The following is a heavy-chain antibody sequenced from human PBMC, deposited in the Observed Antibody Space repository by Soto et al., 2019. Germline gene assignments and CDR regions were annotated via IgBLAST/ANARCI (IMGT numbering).Heavy chain of an antibody. Sequence: PSETLSLTCTVSGGSISNYYWNWIRQSPGKGLEWIGYIYSSGSTHYNPSLQNRVTISIDTSKNTLYLQMNSLRAEDTAVYYCAKEKISTSCCNWFDPWGQGTLVTVSS. V-gene: IGHV4-59*12. CDR1: GGSISNYY. CDR2: IYSSGST. CDR3: AKEKISTSCCNWFDP. J-gene: IGHJ5*02. D-gene: IGHD2-2*01.